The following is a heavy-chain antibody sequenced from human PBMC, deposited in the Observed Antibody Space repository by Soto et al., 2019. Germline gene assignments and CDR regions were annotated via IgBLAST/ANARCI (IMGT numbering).Heavy chain of an antibody. CDR1: GGSVRNSNYF. CDR3: ARQRSFYGSGGYFDI. V-gene: IGHV4-39*01. Sequence: QLQLQESGPGLVKPSETLSLTCTVSGGSVRNSNYFWGWIRQPPGKGLEWIGNIYYSGGTDYNPSLKSRVYISIDTSTNQFSLELSSVTAADTAVYFCARQRSFYGSGGYFDICGPGTLVTVSP. CDR2: IYYSGGT. D-gene: IGHD3-10*01. J-gene: IGHJ4*02.